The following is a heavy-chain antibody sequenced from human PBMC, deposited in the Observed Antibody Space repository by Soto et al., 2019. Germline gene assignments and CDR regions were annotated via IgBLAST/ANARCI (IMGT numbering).Heavy chain of an antibody. V-gene: IGHV1-69*01. D-gene: IGHD1-26*01. CDR3: ARAASLVGDTTWRESYYYYGMDV. CDR1: GGTFSSYA. CDR2: IIPIFGTA. Sequence: QVQLVQSGAEVKKPGSSVKVSCKASGGTFSSYAISWVRQAPGQGLEWMGGIIPIFGTANYAQKFQGRVTSTGDEPPSTAYMERSSLRSEETAVYYCARAASLVGDTTWRESYYYYGMDVWGQGTTVTVSS. J-gene: IGHJ6*02.